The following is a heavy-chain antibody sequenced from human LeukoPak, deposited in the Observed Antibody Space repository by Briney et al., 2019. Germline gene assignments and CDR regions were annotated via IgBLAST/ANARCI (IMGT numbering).Heavy chain of an antibody. Sequence: GGSLRLSCAASGFTFDDYAMHWVRQAPGKGLEWVSGISWNSGSVGYADSVKGRFTISRDNAKNSLYLQMNSLRAEDTALYYCAKDSLAGECDSSGYYLLGYFDYWGQGTLVTVSS. CDR1: GFTFDDYA. J-gene: IGHJ4*02. V-gene: IGHV3-9*01. D-gene: IGHD3-22*01. CDR2: ISWNSGSV. CDR3: AKDSLAGECDSSGYYLLGYFDY.